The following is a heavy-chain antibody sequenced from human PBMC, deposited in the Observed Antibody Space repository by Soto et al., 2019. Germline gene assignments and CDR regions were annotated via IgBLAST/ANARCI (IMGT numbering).Heavy chain of an antibody. J-gene: IGHJ4*02. D-gene: IGHD4-17*01. CDR2: ISGSGGST. Sequence: GGSLRLSCVASGFTFSSYAMSWVRQAPGKGLEWVSAISGSGGSTYYADSVKGRFTISRDNSKNTLYLQMNSLRAEDPAVYYCASLYGDSYVDYWGQGTLVTVSS. CDR3: ASLYGDSYVDY. CDR1: GFTFSSYA. V-gene: IGHV3-23*01.